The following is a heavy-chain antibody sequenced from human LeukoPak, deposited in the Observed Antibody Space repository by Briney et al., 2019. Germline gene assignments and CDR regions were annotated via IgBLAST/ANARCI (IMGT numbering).Heavy chain of an antibody. V-gene: IGHV4-31*03. Sequence: SETLSLTCTVSGGSISSGGYYWSWIRQHPGKGLEWIGYIYYSGSTYYNPSLKSRVTISVDTSKNQFSLKLSSVTVADTAVYYCARLGYCTRTSCYVTWFDPWGQGTLVTVSS. D-gene: IGHD2-2*01. J-gene: IGHJ5*02. CDR3: ARLGYCTRTSCYVTWFDP. CDR2: IYYSGST. CDR1: GGSISSGGYY.